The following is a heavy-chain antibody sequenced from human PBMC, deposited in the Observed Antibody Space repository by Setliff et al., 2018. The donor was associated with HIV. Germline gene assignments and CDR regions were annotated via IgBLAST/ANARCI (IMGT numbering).Heavy chain of an antibody. CDR1: GFIFSNYA. Sequence: GGSLRLSCAGSGFIFSNYAMYWVRQAPGKGLEWVSGISWNSGSIGYADSVKGRFTISRDNAKNTLYLQMNSLRAEDTAVYYCAREAARRGFIDDFDVWGQGTLVTVSS. CDR3: AREAARRGFIDDFDV. V-gene: IGHV3-9*01. J-gene: IGHJ3*01. CDR2: ISWNSGSI. D-gene: IGHD3-22*01.